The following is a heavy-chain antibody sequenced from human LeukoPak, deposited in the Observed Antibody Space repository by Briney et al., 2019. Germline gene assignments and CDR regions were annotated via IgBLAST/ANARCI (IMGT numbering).Heavy chain of an antibody. Sequence: GASVKVSCKASGYTFTSYGISWVRQAPGQGLEWMGWISAYNGNTNYAQKLQGRVTMTTDTSTSTAYMELRSLRSDDTAVYYCAREVSSIAAAGTFDYWGQGTLVTVSS. CDR3: AREVSSIAAAGTFDY. D-gene: IGHD6-13*01. J-gene: IGHJ4*02. V-gene: IGHV1-18*01. CDR1: GYTFTSYG. CDR2: ISAYNGNT.